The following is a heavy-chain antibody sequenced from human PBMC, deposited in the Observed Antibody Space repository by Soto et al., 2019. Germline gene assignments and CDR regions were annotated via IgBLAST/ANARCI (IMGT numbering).Heavy chain of an antibody. V-gene: IGHV1-24*01. D-gene: IGHD3-10*01. Sequence: GASVKVSCKVSGYTLTELSMHWVRQAPGKGLEWMGGFDPEDGEKIYAQKFQGRVTMTEDTSTDTAYMELSSLRSEDTAVYYCATIQPNGSGSPIYYYYYGMDVWGQGTTVTVSS. CDR3: ATIQPNGSGSPIYYYYYGMDV. J-gene: IGHJ6*02. CDR1: GYTLTELS. CDR2: FDPEDGEK.